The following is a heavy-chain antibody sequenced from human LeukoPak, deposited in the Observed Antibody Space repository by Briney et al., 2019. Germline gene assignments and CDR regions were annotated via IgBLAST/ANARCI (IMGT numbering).Heavy chain of an antibody. D-gene: IGHD1-26*01. CDR3: ARGVGATMRSFFDY. Sequence: GGSLRLPCAASGFTFSSYSMYWVRQAPGKGLEWVAVISYDGSKKYYADSVKGRFTISRDNSKNSLYLQMNSLRPEDTAVYYCARGVGATMRSFFDYWGQGTLVTVSS. CDR2: ISYDGSKK. V-gene: IGHV3-30*14. CDR1: GFTFSSYS. J-gene: IGHJ4*02.